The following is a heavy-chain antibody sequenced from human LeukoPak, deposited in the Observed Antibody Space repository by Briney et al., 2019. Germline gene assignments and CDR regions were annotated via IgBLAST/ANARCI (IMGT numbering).Heavy chain of an antibody. D-gene: IGHD1-14*01. Sequence: GGSLRLSCAASGFTFTDFYMSWIRQAPGKGLEWVSSISYSSDYIYYADSVKGRFTISRDNAKNSLYLQMNSLRAEDTAVYYCATDAGSAFDRWGQGTMVTVSS. CDR1: GFTFTDFY. V-gene: IGHV3-11*06. CDR2: ISYSSDYI. CDR3: ATDAGSAFDR. J-gene: IGHJ3*02.